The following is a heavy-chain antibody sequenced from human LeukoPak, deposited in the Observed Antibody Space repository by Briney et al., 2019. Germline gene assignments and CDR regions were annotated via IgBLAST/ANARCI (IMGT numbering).Heavy chain of an antibody. V-gene: IGHV3-23*01. Sequence: GGSLRLSCTASGFTLSSYDMSWVRQAPGKGLEWVSGISGSGGSTYIADSVKGRFTISRDNAKNSLYLQMNSLRAEDTAVYYCARDTQGFDYWGQGTLVTVSS. CDR1: GFTLSSYD. CDR2: ISGSGGST. CDR3: ARDTQGFDY. J-gene: IGHJ4*02.